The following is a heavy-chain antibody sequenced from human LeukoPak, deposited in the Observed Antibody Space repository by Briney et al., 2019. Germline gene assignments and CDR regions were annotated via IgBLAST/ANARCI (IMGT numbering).Heavy chain of an antibody. D-gene: IGHD2-21*02. Sequence: GGSLRLSCAASGFTFSSYWMSWVRQTPGKGLELVAGVSYDGSNKYYADSVEGRFTISRDNSKNTQYLQMNSLGAEDTAVYYCAKDNGRLLSNPLDYWGQGTLVTVSS. CDR1: GFTFSSYW. J-gene: IGHJ4*02. CDR3: AKDNGRLLSNPLDY. V-gene: IGHV3-30*18. CDR2: VSYDGSNK.